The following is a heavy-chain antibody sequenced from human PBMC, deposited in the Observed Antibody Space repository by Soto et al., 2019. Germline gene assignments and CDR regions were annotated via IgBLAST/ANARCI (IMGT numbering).Heavy chain of an antibody. CDR2: VSGSGGST. V-gene: IGHV3-23*01. CDR3: AKVGYDSSFY. D-gene: IGHD2-2*03. J-gene: IGHJ4*02. CDR1: GFTFSSYA. Sequence: GGSLRLSCAASGFTFSSYAMSWVRQAPGKGREWVSAVSGSGGSTYYADSVKGRFTISRDNSKNTLYLQMNSLRAEDTAVYYCAKVGYDSSFYWGQGTLVTVSS.